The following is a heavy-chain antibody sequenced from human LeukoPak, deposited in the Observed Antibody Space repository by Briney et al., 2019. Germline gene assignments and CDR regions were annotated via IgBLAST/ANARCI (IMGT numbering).Heavy chain of an antibody. D-gene: IGHD4-17*01. Sequence: GGSLRLSCAASGFTFSDYTMNWVRQAPGKGLEWVSSISSGGTYKYYADSVKGRFTISRDNAQNSLYLQMNSLRAEDSSVYYCARPTTVTTISADAFDIWGQGTMVTVSS. CDR3: ARPTTVTTISADAFDI. J-gene: IGHJ3*02. CDR1: GFTFSDYT. V-gene: IGHV3-21*01. CDR2: ISSGGTYK.